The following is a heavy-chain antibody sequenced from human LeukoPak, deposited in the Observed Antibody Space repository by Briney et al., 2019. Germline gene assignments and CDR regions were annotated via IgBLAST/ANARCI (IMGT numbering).Heavy chain of an antibody. Sequence: PGGSLRLSCVASGFTISGHAMSWVRQAPAKGLEWVSRIASDGSSTTYADSVKGRFSISRDNAKNTLYLQMNSLRVEDTAVYYCARGRPHGNDYWGQGTLVTVSS. J-gene: IGHJ4*02. V-gene: IGHV3-74*01. CDR2: IASDGSST. CDR3: ARGRPHGNDY. D-gene: IGHD4-23*01. CDR1: GFTISGHA.